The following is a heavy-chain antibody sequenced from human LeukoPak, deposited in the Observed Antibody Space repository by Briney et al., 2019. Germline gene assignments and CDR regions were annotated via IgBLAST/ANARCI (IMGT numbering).Heavy chain of an antibody. D-gene: IGHD1-26*01. CDR2: IYYSGST. Sequence: PSETLSLTCTVSGGSIRSTSYYWGWIRQPPGKGLEWIGSIYYSGSTNYNPSLKSRVTISVDTSKNQFSLKLSSVTAADTAVYYCARGMYSGSHRWFDPWGQGTLVTVSS. CDR1: GGSIRSTSYY. J-gene: IGHJ5*02. CDR3: ARGMYSGSHRWFDP. V-gene: IGHV4-39*07.